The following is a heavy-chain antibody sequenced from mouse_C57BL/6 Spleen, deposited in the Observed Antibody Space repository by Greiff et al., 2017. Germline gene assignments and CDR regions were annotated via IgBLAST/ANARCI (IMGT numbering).Heavy chain of an antibody. Sequence: EVKVVESGGGLVQSGRSLRLSCATSGFTFSDFYMEWVRQAPGKGLEWIAASRNKANDYTTEYSASVKGRFIVSRDTSQSILYLQMNALRAEDTAIYYCLANWDGYFDVWGTGTTVTVSS. J-gene: IGHJ1*03. D-gene: IGHD4-1*01. CDR2: SRNKANDYTT. CDR1: GFTFSDFY. CDR3: LANWDGYFDV. V-gene: IGHV7-1*01.